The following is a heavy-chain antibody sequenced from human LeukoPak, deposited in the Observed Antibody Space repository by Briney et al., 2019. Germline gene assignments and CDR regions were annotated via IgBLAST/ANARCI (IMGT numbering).Heavy chain of an antibody. Sequence: GGSLRLSYAASGFTFSTYWMHWVRQAPGKGLVWVSRINSDGSDTSYADSVKGRFSISRDNAKNTLYLQMNSLRAEDTAVYYCARSYDSSGYYFGYWGQGTLVTVSS. CDR3: ARSYDSSGYYFGY. D-gene: IGHD3-22*01. CDR2: INSDGSDT. V-gene: IGHV3-74*01. J-gene: IGHJ4*02. CDR1: GFTFSTYW.